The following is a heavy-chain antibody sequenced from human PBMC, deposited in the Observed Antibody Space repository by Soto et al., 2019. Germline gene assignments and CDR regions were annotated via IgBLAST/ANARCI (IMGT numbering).Heavy chain of an antibody. CDR3: ARIRRGAAAGVGPVDY. CDR2: IFSNDEK. J-gene: IGHJ4*02. D-gene: IGHD6-13*01. CDR1: GFSLSKARMG. Sequence: QVTLKESGPVLVNPTETLTLTCTVSGFSLSKARMGVSWIRQPPGKALEWLAHIFSNDEKSYSTSLKSRLTISKDTPKSQVVLTMTNMDPVDTATYCCARIRRGAAAGVGPVDYWGQGTLVTVSS. V-gene: IGHV2-26*01.